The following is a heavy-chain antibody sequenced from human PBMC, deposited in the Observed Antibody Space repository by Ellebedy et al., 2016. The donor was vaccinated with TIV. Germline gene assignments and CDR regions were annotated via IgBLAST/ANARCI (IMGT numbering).Heavy chain of an antibody. CDR1: GFTFSDYY. Sequence: GESLKISCAASGFTFSDYYMSWIRQAPGKGLEWVSYISRSGSTIYYADSVKGRFTISRDNAKNSLYLQMNSLRAEDTAVYYCARDRPRAVVVAATGIGGWFDPWGQGTLVTVSS. CDR2: ISRSGSTI. J-gene: IGHJ5*02. V-gene: IGHV3-11*01. CDR3: ARDRPRAVVVAATGIGGWFDP. D-gene: IGHD2-15*01.